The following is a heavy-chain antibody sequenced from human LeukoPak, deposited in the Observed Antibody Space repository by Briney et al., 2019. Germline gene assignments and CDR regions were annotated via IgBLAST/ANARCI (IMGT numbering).Heavy chain of an antibody. CDR3: AQSQSYCEGVDY. V-gene: IGHV4-34*08. Sequence: PSETLSCTASVYGGTVCGMPWGGIRQPPGKGLEWIGEINHSGSTNYNPSLKSRVTISTDRSKLQFSLKLSSVTAADTAVYYCAQSQSYCEGVDYWGQGTLVTVSS. CDR2: INHSGST. CDR1: GGTVCGMP. J-gene: IGHJ4*02. D-gene: IGHD1-26*01.